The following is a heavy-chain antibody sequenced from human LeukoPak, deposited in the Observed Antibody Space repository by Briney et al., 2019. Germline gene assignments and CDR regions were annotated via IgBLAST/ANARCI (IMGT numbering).Heavy chain of an antibody. J-gene: IGHJ3*02. Sequence: SETLSLTCTVSGGSFSSRTNYWGWIRQPPGKGLEWIGNIYYRGSTYSNPSLKSRVTISVDTSTKRFSLNVSSVTAADTALYYCARGTDNWSSVEAFDIWGRGTMVTVSS. V-gene: IGHV4-39*07. CDR2: IYYRGST. CDR1: GGSFSSRTNY. CDR3: ARGTDNWSSVEAFDI. D-gene: IGHD1-20*01.